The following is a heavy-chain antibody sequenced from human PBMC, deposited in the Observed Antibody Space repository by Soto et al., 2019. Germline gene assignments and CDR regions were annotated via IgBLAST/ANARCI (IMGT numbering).Heavy chain of an antibody. D-gene: IGHD3-22*01. CDR2: ISAYNGNT. V-gene: IGHV1-18*01. Sequence: QVQLVQSGAEVKKPGASVKVSCKASGYTFTSYGISWVRQAPGQGLEWMGWISAYNGNTNYAQKLKGRVTMTTDTSTSTAYMELRSLRSDDTAVYYCARDWTYYDSSGYYSDAFDIWGQGTMVTVSS. J-gene: IGHJ3*02. CDR1: GYTFTSYG. CDR3: ARDWTYYDSSGYYSDAFDI.